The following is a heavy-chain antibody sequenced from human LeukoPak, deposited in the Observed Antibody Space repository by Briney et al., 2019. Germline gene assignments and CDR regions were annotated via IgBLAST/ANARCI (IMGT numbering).Heavy chain of an antibody. D-gene: IGHD3-3*01. CDR1: GGSISSSY. V-gene: IGHV4-59*01. Sequence: SETLSLTCTVSGGSISSSYWSWIRQPPGKGLEWIGYIYYTGSTNYNPSLKSRVTLSADTSKNHFSLKLSSVTAADTAVYFCTKDRFPNDGSRDFDYWGQGTLVTVSS. J-gene: IGHJ4*02. CDR2: IYYTGST. CDR3: TKDRFPNDGSRDFDY.